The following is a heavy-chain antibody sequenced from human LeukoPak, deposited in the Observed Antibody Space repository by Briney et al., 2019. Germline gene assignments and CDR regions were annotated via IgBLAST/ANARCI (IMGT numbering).Heavy chain of an antibody. V-gene: IGHV3-23*01. CDR3: AREGEGYYGMDV. CDR1: GFTFSSNA. D-gene: IGHD2-21*01. CDR2: ISGSGGST. J-gene: IGHJ6*04. Sequence: PGGSLRLSCAASGFTFSSNAMSWVRQAPGKGLEWVSAISGSGGSTYYADSVKGRFTISRDNAKNSLYLQMNSLRAEDTAVYYCAREGEGYYGMDVWGKGTTVTVSS.